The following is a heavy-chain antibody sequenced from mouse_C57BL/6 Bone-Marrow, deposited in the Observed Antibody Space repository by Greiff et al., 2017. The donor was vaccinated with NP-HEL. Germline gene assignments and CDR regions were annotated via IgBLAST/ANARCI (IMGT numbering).Heavy chain of an antibody. Sequence: EVHLVESGGGLVQPKGSLKLSCAASGFTFNTYAMHWVRQAPGKGLEWVARLRSKSSNYATYYAASVKDRFTISRDDSQSMLYLQVNNLKTEDTARYDCVRETPGSDDCFDYWGQGTTLTVSS. CDR3: VRETPGSDDCFDY. J-gene: IGHJ2*01. D-gene: IGHD1-1*01. CDR2: LRSKSSNYAT. V-gene: IGHV10-3*01. CDR1: GFTFNTYA.